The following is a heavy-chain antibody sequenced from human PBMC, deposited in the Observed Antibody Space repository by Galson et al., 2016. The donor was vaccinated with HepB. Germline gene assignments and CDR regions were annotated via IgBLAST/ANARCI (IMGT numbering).Heavy chain of an antibody. CDR1: GGTFSSYA. V-gene: IGHV1-69*13. D-gene: IGHD3-22*01. CDR2: IIPIFGTA. Sequence: SVKVSCKASGGTFSSYAISWVRQAPGQGLEWMGGIIPIFGTASYAQKFQGRVTIIADESTSTAYMELSSLRSEDTAVYYCARTTYYFDSSGPRISFGMDVWGQGTTVTVSS. CDR3: ARTTYYFDSSGPRISFGMDV. J-gene: IGHJ6*02.